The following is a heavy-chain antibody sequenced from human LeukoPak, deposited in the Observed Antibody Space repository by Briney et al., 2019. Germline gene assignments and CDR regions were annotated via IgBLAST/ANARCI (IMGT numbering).Heavy chain of an antibody. CDR1: GFTFSSYE. D-gene: IGHD5-12*01. V-gene: IGHV3-48*03. CDR3: ARAGMVATPGIYYFDY. CDR2: ISSSGSTI. J-gene: IGHJ4*02. Sequence: GGSLRLSCAASGFTFSSYEMNWVRQAPGKGLEWVSYISSSGSTIYYADSVKGRFTISRDNAKNSLYLQMNSLRAEDTAVYYCARAGMVATPGIYYFDYWGQGTLVTVSS.